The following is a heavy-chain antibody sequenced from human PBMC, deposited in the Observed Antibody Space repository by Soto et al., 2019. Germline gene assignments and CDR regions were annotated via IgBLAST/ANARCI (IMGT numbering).Heavy chain of an antibody. Sequence: QLQLQESGPGLVKPSETLSLICSVSGGSISSDTFYWGWFRQPPGKGLEWIGSIYYNGNTYYNPSLKGRVTISMDTSKNQFSLKVSSVTVADTGVYYCARPRTYTKSGDSFYSVDVSRQGTKVTV. J-gene: IGHJ6*02. CDR2: IYYNGNT. V-gene: IGHV4-39*01. CDR1: GGSISSDTFY. D-gene: IGHD2-2*02. CDR3: ARPRTYTKSGDSFYSVDV.